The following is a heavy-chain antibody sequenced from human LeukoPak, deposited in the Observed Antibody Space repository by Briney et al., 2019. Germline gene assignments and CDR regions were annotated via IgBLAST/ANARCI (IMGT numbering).Heavy chain of an antibody. CDR1: GYTFTSYY. J-gene: IGHJ6*02. D-gene: IGHD3-10*02. Sequence: GASVKVSCKASGYTFTSYYMHWVRQAPGQRLEWMGWINAGNGNTKYSQKFQGRVTITRDTSASTAYMELSSLRSEDTAVYYCARDPEGVWGVGYYYYYYGMDVWGQGTTVTVSS. V-gene: IGHV1-3*01. CDR3: ARDPEGVWGVGYYYYYYGMDV. CDR2: INAGNGNT.